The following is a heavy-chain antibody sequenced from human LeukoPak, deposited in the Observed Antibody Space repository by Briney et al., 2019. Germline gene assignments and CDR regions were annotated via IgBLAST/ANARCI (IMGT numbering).Heavy chain of an antibody. Sequence: SGGSLRLSCAASGFISTNAWMSWVRQAPGKGLEWVGRIKSKTDGATTDYAAPVKGRFTISRDDSKNILYLQMTSLKTEDTAVYYCSTGTDFDFWGQGTLVTISS. CDR1: GFISTNAW. V-gene: IGHV3-15*01. D-gene: IGHD1-14*01. CDR2: IKSKTDGATT. CDR3: STGTDFDF. J-gene: IGHJ4*02.